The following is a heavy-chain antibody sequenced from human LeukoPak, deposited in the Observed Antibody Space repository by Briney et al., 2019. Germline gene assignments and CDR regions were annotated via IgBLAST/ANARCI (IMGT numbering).Heavy chain of an antibody. Sequence: SETLSLTCTVSGGSISSYYWSWIRQPPGKGLEGIGYIYYSGSTNYNPSLKSRVTISVDTSKNQFSLKLSSVTAADTAVYYCAREVVVAARGDYFDYWGQGTLVTVSS. J-gene: IGHJ4*02. CDR1: GGSISSYY. CDR2: IYYSGST. V-gene: IGHV4-59*01. CDR3: AREVVVAARGDYFDY. D-gene: IGHD2-15*01.